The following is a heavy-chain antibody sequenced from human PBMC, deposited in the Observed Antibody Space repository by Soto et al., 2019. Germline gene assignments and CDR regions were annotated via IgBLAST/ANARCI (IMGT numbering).Heavy chain of an antibody. CDR1: GFTFSSYA. V-gene: IGHV3-23*01. Sequence: GESLKISCAASGFTFSSYAMSWVRQAPGKGLEWVSAISGSGGSTYYADSVKGRFTISRDNSKNTLYLQMNSLRAEDTAVYYCAKGTHTTDYYDSSGYFGAFDIWGQGTMVTVSS. J-gene: IGHJ3*02. D-gene: IGHD3-22*01. CDR3: AKGTHTTDYYDSSGYFGAFDI. CDR2: ISGSGGST.